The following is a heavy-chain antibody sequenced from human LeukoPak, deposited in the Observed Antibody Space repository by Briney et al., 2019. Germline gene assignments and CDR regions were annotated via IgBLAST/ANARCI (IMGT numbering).Heavy chain of an antibody. J-gene: IGHJ4*02. Sequence: SETLSLTRAVYGGSFSGYYWSWIRQPPGKGLEWIGEINHSGSTNYNPSLKSRVTISVDTSKNQFSLKLSSVTAADTAVYYCARKTAGHFDYWGQGTLVTVSS. CDR3: ARKTAGHFDY. CDR2: INHSGST. CDR1: GGSFSGYY. V-gene: IGHV4-34*01.